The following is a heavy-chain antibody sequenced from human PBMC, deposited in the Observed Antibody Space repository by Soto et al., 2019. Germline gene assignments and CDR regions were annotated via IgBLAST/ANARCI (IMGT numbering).Heavy chain of an antibody. CDR3: ARDGIHLRYGMEV. CDR2: INHSGST. CDR1: GGAFIDYS. V-gene: IGHV4-34*01. D-gene: IGHD3-16*02. J-gene: IGHJ6*02. Sequence: QVHLQQWGAGLLKPSETLSLTCAVYGGAFIDYSWSWIRQPPGKGLEWIGEINHSGSTNYNPSLKSRIAMSIDTLKKQFSLQMSSVTAADTAVYCCARDGIHLRYGMEVWGPGNTVTVAS.